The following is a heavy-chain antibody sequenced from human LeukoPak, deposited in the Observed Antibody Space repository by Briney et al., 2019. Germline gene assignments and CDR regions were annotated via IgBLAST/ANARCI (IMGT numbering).Heavy chain of an antibody. V-gene: IGHV3-23*01. Sequence: GGSLRLSCAASGFTVSSNYMSWVRQAPGKGLEWVSAISASGDTTYYADSVRGRFTISRDNSKNTLYPQMNSLRAGDTALYYCAKESLRGHSYGFDNWGQGTLVTVSS. CDR1: GFTVSSNY. CDR2: ISASGDTT. J-gene: IGHJ4*02. CDR3: AKESLRGHSYGFDN. D-gene: IGHD5-18*01.